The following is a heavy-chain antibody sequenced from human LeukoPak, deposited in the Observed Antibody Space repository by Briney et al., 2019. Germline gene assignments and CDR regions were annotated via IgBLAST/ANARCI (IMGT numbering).Heavy chain of an antibody. J-gene: IGHJ6*02. CDR1: GGSISSYY. D-gene: IGHD1-26*01. Sequence: PSETLSLTCTVSGGSISSYYWSWIRQPPGKGLEWIGSIYYSGSTYYNPSLKSRVTISVDTSKNQFSLKLSSVTAADTAVYYCARRYSGSSRTDVWGQGTTVTVSS. V-gene: IGHV4-39*07. CDR3: ARRYSGSSRTDV. CDR2: IYYSGST.